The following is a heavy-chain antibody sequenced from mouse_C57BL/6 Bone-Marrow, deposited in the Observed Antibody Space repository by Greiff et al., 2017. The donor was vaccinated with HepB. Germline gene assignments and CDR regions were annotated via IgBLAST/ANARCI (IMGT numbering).Heavy chain of an antibody. CDR1: GYTFTDYD. V-gene: IGHV1-76*01. CDR2: IYPGSGNT. Sequence: QVQLQQSGAELVRPGASVKLSCKASGYTFTDYDINWVKQRPGQGLEWIARIYPGSGNTDYNEKFKGKATLTAEKSSSTAYMQLSSLTSEDSAVYFCASYYGSCWGQGTLVTLSA. CDR3: ASYYGSC. J-gene: IGHJ3*01. D-gene: IGHD1-1*01.